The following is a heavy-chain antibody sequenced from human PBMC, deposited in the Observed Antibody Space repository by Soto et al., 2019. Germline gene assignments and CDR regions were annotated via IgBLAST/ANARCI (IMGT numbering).Heavy chain of an antibody. V-gene: IGHV4-59*08. J-gene: IGHJ4*02. CDR2: IYYSGST. CDR3: ARTYYDIFTGYRYDY. CDR1: GGSISSYY. Sequence: SETLSLTCTVSGGSISSYYWSWIRQPPGKGLEWIGYIYYSGSTNYNPSLKSRVTISVDTSKNQFSLKLSSVTAADTAVYYCARTYYDIFTGYRYDYWDKCTLVTVSS. D-gene: IGHD3-9*01.